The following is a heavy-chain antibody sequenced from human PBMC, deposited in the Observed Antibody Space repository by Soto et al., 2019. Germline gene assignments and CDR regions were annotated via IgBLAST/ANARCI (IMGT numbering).Heavy chain of an antibody. V-gene: IGHV1-24*01. Sequence: ASVKVSCKVSGYTLTELSMHWVRQARGRGGEWMGGFDPEDGETIYAQKFQGRVTMTEDTSTDTAYIELSSLRSEDTAVYDCATDRLPKYSRSWYRAFDIWGQGTMVTVSS. CDR2: FDPEDGET. CDR1: GYTLTELS. J-gene: IGHJ3*02. CDR3: ATDRLPKYSRSWYRAFDI. D-gene: IGHD6-13*01.